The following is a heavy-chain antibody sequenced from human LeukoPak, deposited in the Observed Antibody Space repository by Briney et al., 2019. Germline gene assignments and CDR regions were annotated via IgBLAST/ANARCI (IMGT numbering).Heavy chain of an antibody. CDR3: AREKRGTVTTQY. J-gene: IGHJ4*02. CDR2: INPNSGGT. CDR1: GYTFTGYY. V-gene: IGHV1-2*02. Sequence: GASVKVSCKASGYTFTGYYMHWVRQAPGQGLEWMGWINPNSGGTNYAQKFQGRVTMTRDTSISTAYMELSSLRSEDTAVYYCAREKRGTVTTQYWGQGTLVTVSS. D-gene: IGHD4-17*01.